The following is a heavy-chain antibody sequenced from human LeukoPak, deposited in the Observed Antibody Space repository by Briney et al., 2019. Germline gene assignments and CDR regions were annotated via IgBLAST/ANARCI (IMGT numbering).Heavy chain of an antibody. D-gene: IGHD1-1*01. Sequence: QPGGSLRLSCAASGFTFSSYGMHWVRQAPGKGLEWVAVIWCDGSNQYYADSVKGRFTISRDNSKNTLYLQMNSLRAEDTAVFYCAREDTGTTGITGAFDIWGQGTMVTVSS. V-gene: IGHV3-33*01. CDR2: IWCDGSNQ. CDR1: GFTFSSYG. CDR3: AREDTGTTGITGAFDI. J-gene: IGHJ3*02.